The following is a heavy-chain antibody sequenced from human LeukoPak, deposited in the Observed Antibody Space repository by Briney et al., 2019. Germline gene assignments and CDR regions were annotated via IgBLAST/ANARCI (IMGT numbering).Heavy chain of an antibody. V-gene: IGHV3-23*01. CDR1: GFTFSSYA. Sequence: GGSLRLSCAASGFTFSSYAMSWVRLAPGKGLEGVSAISGSGTSTYYADSVKGRFTISRDNSRKTQYLQRNSLRAEDTAVYYCAKSGTIFGVVIIPGKPGSKHLNWFDPWGQGTLVTVSS. J-gene: IGHJ5*02. CDR3: AKSGTIFGVVIIPGKPGSKHLNWFDP. D-gene: IGHD3-3*01. CDR2: ISGSGTST.